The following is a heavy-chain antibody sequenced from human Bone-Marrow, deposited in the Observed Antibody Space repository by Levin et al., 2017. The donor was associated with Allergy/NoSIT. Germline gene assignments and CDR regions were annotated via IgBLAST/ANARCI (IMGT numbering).Heavy chain of an antibody. D-gene: IGHD3-16*01. CDR2: LNGDGYSS. V-gene: IGHV3-74*01. Sequence: GGSLRLSCVASGFTFSNYWMHWVRQVPGKGLVWVSNLNGDGYSSFYADSVKGRFTISRDNARNTLYLQMNALRAEDTAVYYCARWPESTDYGRRLGHGMDVWGQGTTVTVS. J-gene: IGHJ6*02. CDR1: GFTFSNYW. CDR3: ARWPESTDYGRRLGHGMDV.